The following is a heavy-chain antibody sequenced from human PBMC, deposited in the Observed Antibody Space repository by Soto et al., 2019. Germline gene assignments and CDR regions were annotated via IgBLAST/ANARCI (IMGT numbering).Heavy chain of an antibody. Sequence: SVKVSCTASGCPFSSYAISWVRHAPGHGLEWMGGIIPIFGTANYAQKLQGRVTITADESTSGAYMELRGLRSEDTAVYYCARITVAAIYSSYYYGMDVWGQGATVTVSS. D-gene: IGHD5-12*01. J-gene: IGHJ6*02. CDR1: GCPFSSYA. CDR2: IIPIFGTA. CDR3: ARITVAAIYSSYYYGMDV. V-gene: IGHV1-69*13.